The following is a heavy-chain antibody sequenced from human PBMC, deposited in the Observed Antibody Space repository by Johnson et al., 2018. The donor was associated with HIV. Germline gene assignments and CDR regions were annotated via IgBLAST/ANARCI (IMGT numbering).Heavy chain of an antibody. D-gene: IGHD1-26*01. J-gene: IGHJ3*02. Sequence: VQLVESGGGLVQPGRSLRLSCAASGFTFDDSGMSWVRQAPGKGLEWVSAIRGSGGSTYYADSVKGRFTISRDNSKNTLYLQMNSLRAEDTAVYYCAKGRLVGATTYDAFDIWGQGTMVTVSS. CDR1: GFTFDDSG. CDR2: IRGSGGST. CDR3: AKGRLVGATTYDAFDI. V-gene: IGHV3-23*04.